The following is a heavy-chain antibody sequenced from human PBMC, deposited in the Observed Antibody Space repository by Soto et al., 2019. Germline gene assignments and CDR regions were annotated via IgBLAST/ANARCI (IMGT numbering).Heavy chain of an antibody. D-gene: IGHD3-3*01. V-gene: IGHV4-39*01. J-gene: IGHJ4*02. CDR1: GGSISSSSYY. CDR3: ARRGDLLEWLSDPYFDY. CDR2: IYYSGST. Sequence: SETLSLTCTVSGGSISSSSYYWGWIRQPPGKGLEWIGSIYYSGSTYYNPSLKSRVTISVDTSKNQFSLKLSSVTAADTAVYYCARRGDLLEWLSDPYFDYWGQGTLVTVSS.